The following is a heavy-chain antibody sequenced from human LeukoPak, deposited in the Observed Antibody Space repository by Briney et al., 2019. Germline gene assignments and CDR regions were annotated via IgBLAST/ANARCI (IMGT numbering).Heavy chain of an antibody. J-gene: IGHJ4*02. Sequence: GGSLRLSCAASGFTFTNYWMHWVRQAPGMGLVWVSRLPPDELGIIYADPVKGRFTVSRDNAKNTVYLQMNNLRVDDTAMYYCVGTIASRGSEYWGQGALVTVSS. D-gene: IGHD6-6*01. CDR1: GFTFTNYW. CDR2: LPPDELGI. V-gene: IGHV3-74*01. CDR3: VGTIASRGSEY.